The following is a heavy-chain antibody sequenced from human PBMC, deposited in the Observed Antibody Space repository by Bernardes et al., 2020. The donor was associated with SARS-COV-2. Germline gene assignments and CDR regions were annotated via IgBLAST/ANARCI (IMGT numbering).Heavy chain of an antibody. CDR1: GFTFSKFA. V-gene: IGHV3-23*01. CDR3: ARDLIDSWAYFDY. CDR2: ITDNGATT. Sequence: GWSLRLSCAASGFTFSKFAMGWVRQAPGKGLAWVASITDNGATTNYADSVKGRFTISRDNSQNTVSLQMNSLRGEDTAVYFCARDLIDSWAYFDYWGQGTLVTVSS. D-gene: IGHD6-13*01. J-gene: IGHJ4*02.